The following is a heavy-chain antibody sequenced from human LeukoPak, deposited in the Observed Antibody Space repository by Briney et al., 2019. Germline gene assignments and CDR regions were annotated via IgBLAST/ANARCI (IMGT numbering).Heavy chain of an antibody. CDR3: ARAGVVSGALDY. J-gene: IGHJ4*02. Sequence: GGPLRLSCAASGFTCSSYWMSWVRQAPGKGLVGVANIKQDGSDKYYVDSVKGRFTISRDNAKNSLYLQMNSLRAEDTAVYYCARAGVVSGALDYWGQGTLVTVSS. CDR1: GFTCSSYW. D-gene: IGHD1-1*01. V-gene: IGHV3-7*01. CDR2: IKQDGSDK.